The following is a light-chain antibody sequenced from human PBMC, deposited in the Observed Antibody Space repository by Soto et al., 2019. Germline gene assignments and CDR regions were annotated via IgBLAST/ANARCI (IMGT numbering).Light chain of an antibody. CDR1: SSDVVGYNY. Sequence: QSVLTQPASVSGSPGQSIIISCTGTSSDVVGYNYVSWYQHHPGKAPKLLIYDVSNRPSGISNRFSGSKSDNTASLTISGLQPEDEADYYCSSYTTSNTRQIVFGTGTKVTVL. CDR3: SSYTTSNTRQIV. CDR2: DVS. J-gene: IGLJ1*01. V-gene: IGLV2-14*03.